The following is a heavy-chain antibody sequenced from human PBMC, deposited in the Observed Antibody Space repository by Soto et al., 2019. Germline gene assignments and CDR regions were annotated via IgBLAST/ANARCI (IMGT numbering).Heavy chain of an antibody. CDR2: IYWDDDK. V-gene: IGHV2-5*02. CDR1: GFSLSTSGVG. Sequence: QITLKESGPTLVKPTQTLTLTCTFSGFSLSTSGVGVGWIRQPPGKALEWLALIYWDDDKRYSPSLKSRLTITKDTSKNQVVLTMTNMDPVDTATYYCAHKFRLGRSGWYVFDYWGQGTLVTVSS. J-gene: IGHJ4*02. D-gene: IGHD6-19*01. CDR3: AHKFRLGRSGWYVFDY.